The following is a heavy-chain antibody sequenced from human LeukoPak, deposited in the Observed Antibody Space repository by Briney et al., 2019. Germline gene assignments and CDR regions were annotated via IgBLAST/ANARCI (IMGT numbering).Heavy chain of an antibody. CDR3: ARGGGRYYDSSGSP. J-gene: IGHJ5*02. D-gene: IGHD3-22*01. CDR1: GFTFSSYW. CDR2: ISAGRGGT. Sequence: GGSLRLSCAASGFTFSSYWMHWVRQAPGKGLEWVSVISAGRGGTYYADSVKGRFSISRDNSKNTLYLQMNSLRAEDTAVYYCARGGGRYYDSSGSPWGQGTLVTVSS. V-gene: IGHV3-23*01.